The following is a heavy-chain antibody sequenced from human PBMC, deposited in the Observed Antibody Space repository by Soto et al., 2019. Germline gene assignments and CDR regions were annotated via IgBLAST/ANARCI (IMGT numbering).Heavy chain of an antibody. J-gene: IGHJ4*02. V-gene: IGHV3-30*18. CDR1: GFTFSSYG. CDR3: AKEGGDYDLPYYFDY. D-gene: IGHD3-22*01. Sequence: QVQLVESGGGVVQPGRSLRLSCAASGFTFSSYGMHWVRQAPGNGLEWVAVISYDGSNKYYADSVKGRFTISRDNSKNTLYLQMNRLRADDTAVYYCAKEGGDYDLPYYFDYWGQGSLVTVSS. CDR2: ISYDGSNK.